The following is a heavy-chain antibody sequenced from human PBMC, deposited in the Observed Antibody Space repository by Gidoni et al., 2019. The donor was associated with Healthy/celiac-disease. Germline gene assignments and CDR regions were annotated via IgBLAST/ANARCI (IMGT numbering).Heavy chain of an antibody. J-gene: IGHJ3*02. Sequence: EVQLVESGGGLVQPGGSLRLSCAASGFTVSSNYMSWVRQAPGKGLEWVSVIYSGGSTYYADSVKGRFTISRDNSKNTLYLQMNSLRAEDTAVYYCARDAYLQWLGAFDIWGQGTMVTVSS. CDR2: IYSGGST. CDR3: ARDAYLQWLGAFDI. D-gene: IGHD6-19*01. CDR1: GFTVSSNY. V-gene: IGHV3-66*02.